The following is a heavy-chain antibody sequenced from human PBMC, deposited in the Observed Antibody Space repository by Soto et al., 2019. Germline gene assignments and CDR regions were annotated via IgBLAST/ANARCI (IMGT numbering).Heavy chain of an antibody. CDR3: ARNLAYCGGDCSYYFDY. J-gene: IGHJ4*02. D-gene: IGHD2-21*02. CDR1: GGSISSYY. V-gene: IGHV4-59*01. CDR2: IYYSGST. Sequence: SETLSLTCTVSGGSISSYYWSWIRQPPGKGLEWIGYIYYSGSTNYNPSLKSRVTISVDTSKNQFSLKLSSVTAADTAVYYCARNLAYCGGDCSYYFDYWGQGTLVTVS.